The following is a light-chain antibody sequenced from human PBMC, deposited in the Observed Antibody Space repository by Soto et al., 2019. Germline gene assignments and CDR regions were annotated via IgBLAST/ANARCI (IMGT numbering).Light chain of an antibody. CDR2: AAS. CDR1: QSISTY. Sequence: DIQMTQSPSSLSASVGDRVTITCRASQSISTYLNWYHQKPEKAPKLLIYAASSLQSGVPSRFSGSGSGTDFTLTISSLQPEDSATYYCLQDINYPWTFGQGTKVEIK. V-gene: IGKV1-39*01. J-gene: IGKJ1*01. CDR3: LQDINYPWT.